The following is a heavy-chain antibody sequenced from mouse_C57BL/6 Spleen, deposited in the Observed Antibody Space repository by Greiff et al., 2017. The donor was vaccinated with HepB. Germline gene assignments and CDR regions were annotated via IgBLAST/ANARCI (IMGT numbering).Heavy chain of an antibody. Sequence: VKLVESEGGLVQPGSSMKLSCTASGFTFSDYYMAWVRQVPEKGLEWVANINYDGSSTYYLDSLKSRFIISRDNAKNILYLQMSSLKSEDPATYYCARDDGNSPFDYWGQGTTLTVSS. J-gene: IGHJ2*01. D-gene: IGHD2-1*01. CDR2: INYDGSST. CDR3: ARDDGNSPFDY. V-gene: IGHV5-16*01. CDR1: GFTFSDYY.